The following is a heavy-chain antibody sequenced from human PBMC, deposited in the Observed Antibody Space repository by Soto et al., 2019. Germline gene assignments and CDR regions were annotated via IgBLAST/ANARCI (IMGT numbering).Heavy chain of an antibody. CDR1: GFTFSTYW. D-gene: IGHD6-19*01. CDR2: INSDGSST. J-gene: IGHJ1*01. CDR3: ARDPGIAVAGTTDFQH. Sequence: EVQLVESGGGLVQPGGSLRLSCAASGFTFSTYWIHWVRQAPGKGLVWVSRINSDGSSTTYADSVKGRFTIFRDNAKNTVYLQMNSLRAEDTAVYYCARDPGIAVAGTTDFQHWGQGTLVTVSS. V-gene: IGHV3-74*01.